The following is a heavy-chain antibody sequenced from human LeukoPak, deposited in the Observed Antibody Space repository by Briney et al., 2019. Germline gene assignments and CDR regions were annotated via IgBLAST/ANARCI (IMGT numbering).Heavy chain of an antibody. J-gene: IGHJ3*02. CDR3: ARGRRYSSSWEDAFDI. D-gene: IGHD6-13*01. CDR1: GGSISSFY. V-gene: IGHV4-59*01. Sequence: SETLSLPCTVSGGSISSFYWSWTRQPPGKGLEWVGYIYYRGSTNYNPSLKSRVTISVDTSKNQFSLKLSSVTAADTAVYYCARGRRYSSSWEDAFDIWGQGTMVTVSS. CDR2: IYYRGST.